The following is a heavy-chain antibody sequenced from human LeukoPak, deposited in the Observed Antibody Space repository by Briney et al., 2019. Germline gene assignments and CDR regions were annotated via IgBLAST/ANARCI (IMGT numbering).Heavy chain of an antibody. CDR1: GGTFSSYA. D-gene: IGHD3-16*01. CDR2: IIPIFGTA. V-gene: IGHV1-69*13. Sequence: GASVKVSCKASGGTFSSYAISWVRQAPGQGLEWMGGIIPIFGTANYAQKFQGRVTITADESTSTAYMGLSSLRSEDTAVYYCARDLGEPYYYYGMDVWGKGTTVTVSS. J-gene: IGHJ6*04. CDR3: ARDLGEPYYYYGMDV.